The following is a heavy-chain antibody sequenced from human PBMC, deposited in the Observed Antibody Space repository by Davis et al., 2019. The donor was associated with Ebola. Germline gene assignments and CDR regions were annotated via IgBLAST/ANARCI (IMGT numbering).Heavy chain of an antibody. CDR3: AKNRDSSGYYGQA. J-gene: IGHJ5*02. CDR2: ITADGVNT. V-gene: IGHV3-23*01. D-gene: IGHD3-22*01. Sequence: PGGSLRLSCTASGFTFSSYAMTWVRQAPGKGLEWISTITADGVNTYYADSVKGRFTISRDNSKNTLFLQVNSLRAEDTAVYYCAKNRDSSGYYGQAWGQGTLVTVSS. CDR1: GFTFSSYA.